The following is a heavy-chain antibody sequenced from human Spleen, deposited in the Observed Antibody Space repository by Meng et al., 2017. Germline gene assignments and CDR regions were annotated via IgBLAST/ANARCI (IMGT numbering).Heavy chain of an antibody. CDR3: ARKGSFDL. Sequence: GSLRLSCTVSGVSISSYYWSWIRQPPGKGLEWIGYIYYTGSISYNPSLKSRVTISVDMSKGQFSLRLSSVTAADTAVYYCARKGSFDLWGRGTLVTVSS. J-gene: IGHJ2*01. CDR2: IYYTGSI. V-gene: IGHV4-59*01. CDR1: GVSISSYY.